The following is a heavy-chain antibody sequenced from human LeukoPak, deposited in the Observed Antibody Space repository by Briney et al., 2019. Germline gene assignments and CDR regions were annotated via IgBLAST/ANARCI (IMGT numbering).Heavy chain of an antibody. J-gene: IGHJ4*02. CDR2: ISSSGSTT. CDR1: GFTFSDYY. D-gene: IGHD2-2*01. CDR3: ARVARVFYQLPGWLDY. V-gene: IGHV3-11*01. Sequence: GGSLRLSCAASGFTFSDYYMSWVRQAPGEGLEWVSYISSSGSTTYYADSVKGRFTISRDNSKNTLYLQMNSLRAEDTAVYYCARVARVFYQLPGWLDYWGQGTLVTVSS.